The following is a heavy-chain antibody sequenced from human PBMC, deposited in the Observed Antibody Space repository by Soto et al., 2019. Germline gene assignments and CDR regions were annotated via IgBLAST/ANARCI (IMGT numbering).Heavy chain of an antibody. J-gene: IGHJ5*02. V-gene: IGHV4-39*01. CDR2: IYYRGNT. CDR3: ARLLLGYRSNNWFDP. D-gene: IGHD6-13*01. Sequence: SETLPLTCSVSGDSINSDKYYWGWIRQPPGKGLEWIGSIYYRGNTYYNPSLQSRLTTSLDTSKNQFSLKLNSVTAADPALYYCARLLLGYRSNNWFDPWGQGTLVTVSS. CDR1: GDSINSDKYY.